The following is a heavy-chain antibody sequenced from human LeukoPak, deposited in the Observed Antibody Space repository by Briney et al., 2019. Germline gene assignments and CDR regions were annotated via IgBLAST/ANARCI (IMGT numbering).Heavy chain of an antibody. J-gene: IGHJ5*02. CDR3: ARTTEDCSSTSCYQYWFDP. Sequence: PSETLSLTCTVSGGSISSYYWSWIRQPAGKGLEWIGRIYTSGSTNYNPSLKSRVTMSVDTSKNQFSLKLNSVTAADTAVYYCARTTEDCSSTSCYQYWFDPWGQGTLVTVSS. V-gene: IGHV4-4*07. CDR1: GGSISSYY. CDR2: IYTSGST. D-gene: IGHD2-2*01.